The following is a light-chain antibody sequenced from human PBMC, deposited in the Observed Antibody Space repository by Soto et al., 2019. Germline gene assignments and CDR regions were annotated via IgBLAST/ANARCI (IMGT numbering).Light chain of an antibody. CDR2: EDN. CDR3: QSYDSNTVV. Sequence: NFMLTQPHSVSESPGKTVIISCTRSSGAIASNSVQWYQQRPGSAPSTVIYEDNQRPSGVPDRFPGSTDGSSNSASLTISGLQTEDEADYYCQSYDSNTVVFGGGTKLTVL. J-gene: IGLJ2*01. V-gene: IGLV6-57*04. CDR1: SGAIASNS.